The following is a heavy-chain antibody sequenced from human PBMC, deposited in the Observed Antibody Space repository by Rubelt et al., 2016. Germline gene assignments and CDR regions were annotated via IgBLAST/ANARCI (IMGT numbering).Heavy chain of an antibody. CDR3: ARDRRRGAYYDFWSGYYTLDYYYGMDV. V-gene: IGHV3-21*01. D-gene: IGHD3-3*01. Sequence: SSSYIYYADSVKGRFTISRDNAKNSLYLQMNSLRAEDTAVYYCARDRRRGAYYDFWSGYYTLDYYYGMDVWGQGTTVTVSS. J-gene: IGHJ6*02. CDR2: SSSYI.